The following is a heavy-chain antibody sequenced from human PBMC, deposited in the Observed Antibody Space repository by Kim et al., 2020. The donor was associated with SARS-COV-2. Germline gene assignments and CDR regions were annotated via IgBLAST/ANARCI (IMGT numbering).Heavy chain of an antibody. CDR3: ARDPSEELLSFDY. J-gene: IGHJ4*02. CDR1: GFTFSSYG. CDR2: IWYDGNNK. Sequence: GGSLRLSCAASGFTFSSYGMHWVRQAPGKGLEWVAVIWYDGNNKYYADSVKGRFTISRDNSKNTLYLQMNSLRAEDTAVYYCARDPSEELLSFDYWGQGTLVTVSS. V-gene: IGHV3-33*01. D-gene: IGHD1-26*01.